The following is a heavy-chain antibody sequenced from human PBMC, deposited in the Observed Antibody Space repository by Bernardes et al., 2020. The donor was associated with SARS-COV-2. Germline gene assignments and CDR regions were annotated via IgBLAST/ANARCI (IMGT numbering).Heavy chain of an antibody. CDR1: GGSISDSKYY. CDR2: VYYSGST. Sequence: SETLSLTCTVSGGSISDSKYYWGWIRQLPGKGLEWIGSVYYSGSTYYNPSLKNRVTISADTSKNQFSLKLRSVTAADTAVYFCARHVPEDGYKAYFDYWGQRTLVTVSP. J-gene: IGHJ4*02. V-gene: IGHV4-39*01. CDR3: ARHVPEDGYKAYFDY. D-gene: IGHD5-12*01.